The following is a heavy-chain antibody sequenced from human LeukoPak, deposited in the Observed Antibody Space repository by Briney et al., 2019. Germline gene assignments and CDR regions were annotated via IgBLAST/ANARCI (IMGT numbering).Heavy chain of an antibody. CDR3: AKILYSSNIDY. CDR1: GGSISSGGYY. Sequence: SETLSLTCTVSGGSISSGGYYWSWIRQPAGKGLEWIGRVYTSGSTNYNPSLKSRVTISIDTSKNQFSLNLSSVTAADTAVYYCAKILYSSNIDYWGQGTLVTVSS. J-gene: IGHJ4*02. CDR2: VYTSGST. V-gene: IGHV4-61*02. D-gene: IGHD6-19*01.